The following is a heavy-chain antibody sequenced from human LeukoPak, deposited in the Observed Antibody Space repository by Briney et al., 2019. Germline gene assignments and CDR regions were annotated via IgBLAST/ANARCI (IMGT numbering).Heavy chain of an antibody. CDR1: GYSFTGYY. CDR3: AREVRDIVVVPAVLDV. D-gene: IGHD2-2*01. CDR2: INPNSGGT. J-gene: IGHJ6*04. Sequence: GASVKVSCKASGYSFTGYYMHWVRQAPGQGLEWMGWINPNSGGTNYAQKFQGRVTMTRDTSISTAYMELSRLRSDDTAVYYCAREVRDIVVVPAVLDVWGKGTTVTVSS. V-gene: IGHV1-2*02.